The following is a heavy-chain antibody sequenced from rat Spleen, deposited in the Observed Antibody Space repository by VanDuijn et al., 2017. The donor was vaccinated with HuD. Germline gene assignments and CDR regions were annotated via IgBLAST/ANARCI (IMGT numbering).Heavy chain of an antibody. V-gene: IGHV5-25*01. CDR2: ISSDGGRN. J-gene: IGHJ1*01. CDR1: GFTFTNYD. Sequence: EVQLVESGGGFVQPGRSLKLSCTASGFTFTNYDMAWVRQTPTKGLEWIATISSDGGRNFYRDSVKGRFTISRDNAKSSLYLQMDSLRSDDTATYYCAGAGYLRDWFFDFWGLGTMVAVSS. D-gene: IGHD2-2*01. CDR3: AGAGYLRDWFFDF.